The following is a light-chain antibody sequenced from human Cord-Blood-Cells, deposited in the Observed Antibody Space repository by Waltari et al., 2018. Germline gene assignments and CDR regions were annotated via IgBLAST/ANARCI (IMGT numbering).Light chain of an antibody. J-gene: IGLJ1*01. CDR3: SSYTSSSTLV. V-gene: IGLV2-14*01. CDR1: SSDGGGNNY. CDR2: EVS. Sequence: QSALTQPASVSGSPGQSLTISCTGTSSDGGGNNYVSWYQQHPGKAPKLMIYEVSNRPSGVSNRFSGSKSGNTASLTISGLQAEDEADYYCSSYTSSSTLVFGTGTKVTVL.